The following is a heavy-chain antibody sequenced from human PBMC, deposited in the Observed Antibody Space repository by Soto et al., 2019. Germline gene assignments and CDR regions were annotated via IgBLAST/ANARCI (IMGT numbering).Heavy chain of an antibody. CDR2: IFTRDSET. D-gene: IGHD3-10*01. J-gene: IGHJ5*02. Sequence: EQLEQSGAEVKKPGESLKISCKGPGHLFNNHWIGWVRQTPGKGLEWMGLIFTRDSETKTSPSFQGHVSFSVDNSINTVYLQWTSLKTTYTGIYFCARGYFDSGHGYDLWGQGTLVTVSS. CDR3: ARGYFDSGHGYDL. V-gene: IGHV5-51*01. CDR1: GHLFNNHW.